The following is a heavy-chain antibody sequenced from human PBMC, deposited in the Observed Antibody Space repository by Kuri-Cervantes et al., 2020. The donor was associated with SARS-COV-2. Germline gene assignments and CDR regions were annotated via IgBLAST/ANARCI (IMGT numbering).Heavy chain of an antibody. D-gene: IGHD3-3*01. V-gene: IGHV4-30-4*08. Sequence: LRLSCAFYGESFSGYYWSWIRQPPGKGLEWIGYIYYSGSTYYNPSLKSRVTISVDTSKNQFSPKLSSVTAADTAVYYCARATRFLEWGYWGQGTLVTVSS. J-gene: IGHJ4*02. CDR1: GESFSGYY. CDR3: ARATRFLEWGY. CDR2: IYYSGST.